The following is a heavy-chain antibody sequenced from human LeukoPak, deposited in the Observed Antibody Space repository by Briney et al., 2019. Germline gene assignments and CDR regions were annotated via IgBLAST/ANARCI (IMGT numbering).Heavy chain of an antibody. D-gene: IGHD2-2*01. V-gene: IGHV4-34*01. CDR3: PRGGDAPGWFDP. CDR2: INHSGST. J-gene: IGHJ5*02. CDR1: GGSFSGYY. Sequence: SETLSLTCAVYGGSFSGYYWSWIRQPPGKGLEWIGEINHSGSTNYNPSLKSRVTISVDTSKNQFSLKLSSVTAADTAVYYCPRGGDAPGWFDPWGQGTLVTVSS.